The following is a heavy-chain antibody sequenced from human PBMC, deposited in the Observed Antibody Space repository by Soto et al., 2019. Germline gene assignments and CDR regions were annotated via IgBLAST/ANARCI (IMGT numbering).Heavy chain of an antibody. CDR1: GGTFSSYA. Sequence: SVKVSCKASGGTFSSYAISWVRQAPGQGLEWMGGIIPIFGTANYAQKFQGRVTITADESTSTAYMELSSLRSEDTAVYYCARESWSRSAGAFDIWGQGTMVTVSS. CDR3: ARESWSRSAGAFDI. V-gene: IGHV1-69*13. CDR2: IIPIFGTA. D-gene: IGHD6-6*01. J-gene: IGHJ3*02.